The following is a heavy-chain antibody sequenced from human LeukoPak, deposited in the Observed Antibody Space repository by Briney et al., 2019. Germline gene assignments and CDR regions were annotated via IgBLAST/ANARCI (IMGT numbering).Heavy chain of an antibody. CDR1: EFTFNNYT. V-gene: IGHV3-21*06. Sequence: KSGGSLRLSCAPSEFTFNNYTLNWVRQVPGKGLEWVSSINNSSRYISYADSVNGRFTISRDNAKNSLYLQMNSLRAEDTAIYYCTRVGYIDEGVDYWGQGTLVTVSS. CDR3: TRVGYIDEGVDY. CDR2: INNSSRYI. D-gene: IGHD5-24*01. J-gene: IGHJ4*02.